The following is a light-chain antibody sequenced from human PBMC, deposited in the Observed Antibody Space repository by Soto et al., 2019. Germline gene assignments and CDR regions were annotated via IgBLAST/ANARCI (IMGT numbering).Light chain of an antibody. J-gene: IGKJ4*01. V-gene: IGKV2-28*01. CDR1: QSLLHSNGYNY. CDR2: LGS. Sequence: DIVMTQSPLSLPVTPGEPASISCRSSQSLLHSNGYNYLDWYLQKPGQSPQLLIYLGSNRASGVPDRFSGGRSGTDFTLKISRVEAEDVGVYYCMQALQTPLTFGGGTKVEIK. CDR3: MQALQTPLT.